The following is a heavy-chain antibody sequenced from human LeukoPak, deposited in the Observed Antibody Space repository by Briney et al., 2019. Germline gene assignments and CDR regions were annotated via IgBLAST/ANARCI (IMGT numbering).Heavy chain of an antibody. CDR2: INHSGST. V-gene: IGHV4-34*01. CDR3: AKGTVSFPYYYYGMDV. Sequence: SETLSLTCAVYGGSFSGYYWSWIRQPPGKGLEWIGEINHSGSTNYNPSLKSRVTISVDTSKNQFSLKLSSVTAADTAVYYCAKGTVSFPYYYYGMDVWGQGTTVTVSS. D-gene: IGHD4-17*01. J-gene: IGHJ6*02. CDR1: GGSFSGYY.